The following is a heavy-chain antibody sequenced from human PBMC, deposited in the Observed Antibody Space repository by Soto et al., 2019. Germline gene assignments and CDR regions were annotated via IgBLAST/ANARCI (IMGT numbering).Heavy chain of an antibody. D-gene: IGHD3-10*01. J-gene: IGHJ5*02. CDR1: GGSISSGDYY. V-gene: IGHV4-30-4*01. CDR3: ARGGTRITMVRGVITNWFDP. CDR2: IYYSGST. Sequence: QVQLQESGPGLVKPSQTLSLTCTVSGGSISSGDYYWSWIRQPPGKGLEWIGYIYYSGSTYYNPSLKSRVTISVDTSKNQFSLKLSSVTAADTAVYYCARGGTRITMVRGVITNWFDPWGQGTLVTVSS.